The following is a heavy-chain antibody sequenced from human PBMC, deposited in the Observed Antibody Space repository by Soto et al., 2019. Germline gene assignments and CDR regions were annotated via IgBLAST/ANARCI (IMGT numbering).Heavy chain of an antibody. CDR2: IYPGDSDT. Sequence: PGESLKISCKGSGYSFTSYWIGWVRQMPGKGLEWMGIIYPGDSDTRYSPSFQGQVTISADKSISTAYLKWSSLKASDTAMYYCASPHCSSTSCLTPDAFDIWGQGTMVTVSS. CDR1: GYSFTSYW. CDR3: ASPHCSSTSCLTPDAFDI. J-gene: IGHJ3*02. V-gene: IGHV5-51*01. D-gene: IGHD2-2*01.